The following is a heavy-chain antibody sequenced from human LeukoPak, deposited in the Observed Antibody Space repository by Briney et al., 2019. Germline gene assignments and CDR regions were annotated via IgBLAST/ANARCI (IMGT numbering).Heavy chain of an antibody. D-gene: IGHD3-22*01. CDR1: GGSISSYY. CDR2: IYYSRST. Sequence: PSETLSLTCTVSGGSISSYYWSWIRQPPGKGLEWIGYIYYSRSTNYNPSLKSRVTISVDTSKNQFSLKLSSVTAADTAVYYCARVGRSTYYYDSSGYFRNNNWFDPWGQGTLVTVSS. V-gene: IGHV4-59*01. J-gene: IGHJ5*02. CDR3: ARVGRSTYYYDSSGYFRNNNWFDP.